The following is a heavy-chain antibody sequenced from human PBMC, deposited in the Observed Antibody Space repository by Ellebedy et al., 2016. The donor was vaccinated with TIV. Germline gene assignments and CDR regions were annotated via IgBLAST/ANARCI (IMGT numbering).Heavy chain of an antibody. CDR3: AREVGGGGAY. CDR2: ISGSGGST. D-gene: IGHD2-21*01. J-gene: IGHJ4*02. Sequence: GESLKISXAASGFTFSSYAMSWVRQAPGKGLEWVSAISGSGGSTYYADSVKGRFTISRDNSKNTLYLQMNSLRAEDTAVYYCAREVGGGGAYWGQGTLVTVSS. CDR1: GFTFSSYA. V-gene: IGHV3-23*01.